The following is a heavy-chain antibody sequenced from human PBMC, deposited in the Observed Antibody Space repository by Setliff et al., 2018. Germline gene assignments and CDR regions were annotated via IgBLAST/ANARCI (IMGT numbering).Heavy chain of an antibody. CDR3: AGPRGPYSASDAFDI. CDR1: GYTFTRYY. J-gene: IGHJ3*02. D-gene: IGHD3-16*01. Sequence: ASVKVSCKASGYTFTRYYMYWVRQAPGQGLEWMGIINVSGGSTTYARKFQGRVTVTRATSTDTLYMELSSLRSEDTAIYYCAGPRGPYSASDAFDIWGQGTMVTVS. CDR2: INVSGGST. V-gene: IGHV1-46*01.